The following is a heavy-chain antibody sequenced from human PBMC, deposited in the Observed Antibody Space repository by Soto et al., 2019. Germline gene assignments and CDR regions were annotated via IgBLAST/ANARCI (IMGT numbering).Heavy chain of an antibody. J-gene: IGHJ6*02. CDR1: GHSFTNYW. CDR3: ARTESGYSYGFADV. D-gene: IGHD5-18*01. Sequence: KSGESLKISCKGSGHSFTNYWINWVRQMPGKGLEWMGRIDPGDSDTRYSPSFQGQVTISADKSISTAYLQWSSLKASDTAMYYCARTESGYSYGFADVWGQGTTVTVSS. V-gene: IGHV5-51*01. CDR2: IDPGDSDT.